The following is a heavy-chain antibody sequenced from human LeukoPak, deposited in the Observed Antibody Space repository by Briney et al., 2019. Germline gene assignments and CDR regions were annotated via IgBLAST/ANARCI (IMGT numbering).Heavy chain of an antibody. V-gene: IGHV4-39*01. D-gene: IGHD3-3*01. J-gene: IGHJ4*02. CDR2: IYYSGST. Sequence: WETLSLTCTVSGGSISSSSYYWGWIRQPPGKGLEWIGSIYYSGSTYYNPSLKSRVTISADTSKNQFSLKLSSVTAADTAVYYCASLRQFLEWLLFDYFDYWGQGTLVTVSS. CDR1: GGSISSSSYY. CDR3: ASLRQFLEWLLFDYFDY.